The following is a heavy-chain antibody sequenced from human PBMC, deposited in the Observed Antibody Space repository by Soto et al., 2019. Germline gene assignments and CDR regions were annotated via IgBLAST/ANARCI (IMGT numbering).Heavy chain of an antibody. Sequence: VQLVESGAEVKKPGASVKVSCKASGYTFTGYYMHWVRQAPGQGLEWMGWINPNSGGTNYAQKFQGRVTMTRDTSISTAYMELSRLRSDDTAVYYCARRYCSGGSCYQNYYGMDVWGQGTTVTVSS. J-gene: IGHJ6*02. CDR3: ARRYCSGGSCYQNYYGMDV. CDR2: INPNSGGT. D-gene: IGHD2-15*01. CDR1: GYTFTGYY. V-gene: IGHV1-2*02.